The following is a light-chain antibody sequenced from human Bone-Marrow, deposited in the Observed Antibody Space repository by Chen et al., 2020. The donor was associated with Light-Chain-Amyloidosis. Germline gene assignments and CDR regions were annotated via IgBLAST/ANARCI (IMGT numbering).Light chain of an antibody. J-gene: IGLJ1*01. V-gene: IGLV2-11*01. CDR2: DVS. CDR3: CSDAGSYSLYV. CDR1: SSDVGGYDF. Sequence: QAALTQPRSVSGSPGQSVSISCTGTSSDVGGYDFVSWYQKHPVKAPKLMIYDVSKRPSGVPDRFSGSRSGNTASLTISGLQADDEADYYCCSDAGSYSLYVFGSGTKVTVL.